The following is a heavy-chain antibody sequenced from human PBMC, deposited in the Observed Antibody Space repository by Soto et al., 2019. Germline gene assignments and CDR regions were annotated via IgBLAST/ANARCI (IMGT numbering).Heavy chain of an antibody. CDR3: ARVPSPRGGVILYFDY. V-gene: IGHV6-1*01. Sequence: SQTLSLTCAISGDSVSSNSAAWNWIRQSPSRGLEWLGRTYYRSKWYNDYAVSVKSRITINPDTSKNQFSLQLNSVTPEDTAVYYCARVPSPRGGVILYFDYWGQGTLVTVSS. D-gene: IGHD3-16*01. CDR2: TYYRSKWYN. J-gene: IGHJ4*02. CDR1: GDSVSSNSAA.